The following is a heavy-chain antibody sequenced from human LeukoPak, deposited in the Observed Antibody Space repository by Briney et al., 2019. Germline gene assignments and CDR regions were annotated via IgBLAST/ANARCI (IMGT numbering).Heavy chain of an antibody. J-gene: IGHJ4*02. CDR2: IYYSGST. D-gene: IGHD7-27*01. Sequence: SETLSLTCTVSGGSISSSSYYWGWIRQPPGEGLEWIGSIYYSGSTYYNPSLKSRVTISVDTSKNQFSLKLSSVTAADTAVYYCARLEPYLGIFDYWGQGTLVTVSS. V-gene: IGHV4-39*01. CDR1: GGSISSSSYY. CDR3: ARLEPYLGIFDY.